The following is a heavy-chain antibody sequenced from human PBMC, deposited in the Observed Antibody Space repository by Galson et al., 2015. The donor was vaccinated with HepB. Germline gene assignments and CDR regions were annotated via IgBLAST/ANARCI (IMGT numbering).Heavy chain of an antibody. J-gene: IGHJ5*02. Sequence: LRLSCAASGFTFSSYAMSWVRQAPGKGLEWVSAISGSGGSTYYADSVKGRFTISRDNSKNTLYLQMNSLRAEDTAVYYCAKDAKVRGVIISWFDPWGQGTLVTVSS. CDR1: GFTFSSYA. D-gene: IGHD3-10*01. V-gene: IGHV3-23*01. CDR3: AKDAKVRGVIISWFDP. CDR2: ISGSGGST.